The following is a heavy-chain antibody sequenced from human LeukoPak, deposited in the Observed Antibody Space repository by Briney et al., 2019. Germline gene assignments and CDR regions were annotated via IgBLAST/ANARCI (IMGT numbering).Heavy chain of an antibody. CDR3: ARAGDGSGSYYNPTHYYYMDV. CDR1: GFTVSSNY. Sequence: GGSLRLSCAASGFTVSSNYVSWVRQAPGKGLEWVSVIYSGGSTYYADSVKGRFTISRDNSKNTLYLQMNSLRAEDTAVYYCARAGDGSGSYYNPTHYYYMDVWGKGTTVTISS. D-gene: IGHD3-10*01. V-gene: IGHV3-53*01. J-gene: IGHJ6*03. CDR2: IYSGGST.